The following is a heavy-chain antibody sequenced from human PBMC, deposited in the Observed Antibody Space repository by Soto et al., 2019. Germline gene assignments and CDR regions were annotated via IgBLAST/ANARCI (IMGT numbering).Heavy chain of an antibody. CDR1: GGTFTSSD. Sequence: ASVKVSCKASGGTFTSSDINWVRQATGQGPEWMGWMNSNIGNTGHAQKFRGRVTMTRNTSISTAYMELSNLRSEDTAVYYCARVSNDYGDYWFDYWGQGTLVTVSS. CDR3: ARVSNDYGDYWFDY. D-gene: IGHD4-17*01. V-gene: IGHV1-8*01. J-gene: IGHJ4*02. CDR2: MNSNIGNT.